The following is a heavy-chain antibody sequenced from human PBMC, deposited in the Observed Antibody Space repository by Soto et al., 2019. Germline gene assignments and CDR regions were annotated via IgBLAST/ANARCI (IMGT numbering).Heavy chain of an antibody. V-gene: IGHV4-59*01. D-gene: IGHD3-10*01. CDR1: GGSTSGYY. CDR3: ARHASMVRIGADVFDV. CDR2: VYYTGST. Sequence: QVQLQESGPGLVKSSETLSLNCTVSGGSTSGYYWSWIRQPPGKGLEWIGYVYYTGSTNSNPSLKSRVTIAVDTSKNQLSLKLGCVTAADTAVYYCARHASMVRIGADVFDVWGQGTMVTVS. J-gene: IGHJ3*01.